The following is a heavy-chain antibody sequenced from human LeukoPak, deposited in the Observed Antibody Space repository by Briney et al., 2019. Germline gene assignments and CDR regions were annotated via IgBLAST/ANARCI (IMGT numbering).Heavy chain of an antibody. Sequence: SSETLSLTCAVYGGSFSDYDWSWIRQPPGKGLEWIGEINQSGDTNCDPSLKSRVTMSIDTSKSQFSLNLRSVTAADTAVYYCARGPRTLLRYFDWLYASFDYWGQGTLVTVSS. J-gene: IGHJ4*02. CDR1: GGSFSDYD. CDR2: INQSGDT. D-gene: IGHD3-9*01. V-gene: IGHV4-34*01. CDR3: ARGPRTLLRYFDWLYASFDY.